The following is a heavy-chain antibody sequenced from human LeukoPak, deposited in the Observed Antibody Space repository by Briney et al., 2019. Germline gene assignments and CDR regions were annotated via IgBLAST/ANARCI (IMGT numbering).Heavy chain of an antibody. J-gene: IGHJ4*02. CDR1: GGTFSSYA. CDR3: ARGYDFWSGYFDY. D-gene: IGHD3-3*01. V-gene: IGHV1-69*05. Sequence: SVKVSCEASGGTFSSYAVSWVRQAPGQGLEWMGGIIPIFGTANYAQKFQGRVTITTDESTSTAYMELSSLRSEDTAVYYCARGYDFWSGYFDYWGQGTLVTVSS. CDR2: IIPIFGTA.